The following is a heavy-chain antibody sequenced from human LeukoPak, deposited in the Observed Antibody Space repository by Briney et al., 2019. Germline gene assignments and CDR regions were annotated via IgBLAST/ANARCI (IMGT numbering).Heavy chain of an antibody. J-gene: IGHJ1*01. CDR3: ARAPSEIGGYYPEYFRH. CDR2: IKSDGST. CDR1: GFTFSSYW. D-gene: IGHD3-22*01. V-gene: IGHV3-74*01. Sequence: GGSLRLSCAASGFTFSSYWMHWVRQAPGKGLVWVSRIKSDGSTNYADSVKGRFTISRDNAKNTVSLQMNSLRAEDTGVYYCARAPSEIGGYYPEYFRHWGQSTLVTVSS.